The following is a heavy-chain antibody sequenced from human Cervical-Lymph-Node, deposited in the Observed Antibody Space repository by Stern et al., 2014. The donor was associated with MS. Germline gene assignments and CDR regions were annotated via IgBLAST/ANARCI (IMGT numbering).Heavy chain of an antibody. V-gene: IGHV4-31*03. J-gene: IGHJ4*02. Sequence: VQLQESGPGLVKPSQTLSLTCSVSGGYISSSGYYWSWVRQQPGKGLEWIGLIYYSGSSYYKSSLKSRVSISSYTSKNQFSLNLNSVTAADTAIYYCARARGSVTMRVLDYWGQGILVTVSS. CDR3: ARARGSVTMRVLDY. CDR2: IYYSGSS. CDR1: GGYISSSGYY. D-gene: IGHD4-17*01.